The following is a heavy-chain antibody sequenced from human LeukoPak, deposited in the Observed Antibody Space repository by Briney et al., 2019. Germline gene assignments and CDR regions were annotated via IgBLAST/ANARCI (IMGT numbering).Heavy chain of an antibody. CDR1: GGSISSSSYY. D-gene: IGHD3-9*01. J-gene: IGHJ3*02. CDR3: ARGRGRYFDWSQKYAFDI. V-gene: IGHV4-39*07. Sequence: SETLSLTCTVSGGSISSSSYYWGWIRQPPGKGLEWIGSIYYSGSTNYNPSLKSRVTISVDTSKNQFSLKLSSVTAADTAVYYCARGRGRYFDWSQKYAFDIWGQGTMVTVSS. CDR2: IYYSGST.